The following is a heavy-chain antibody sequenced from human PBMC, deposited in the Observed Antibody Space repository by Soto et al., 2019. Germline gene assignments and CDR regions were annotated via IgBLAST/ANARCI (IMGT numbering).Heavy chain of an antibody. CDR2: IGFSGDSA. V-gene: IGHV3-23*01. CDR1: GFPFSSYA. Sequence: QAGGSLRLSCAASGFPFSSYAMSWVRHAPDKGLEWVSAIGFSGDSAYYADSEKGRFTISRDNSKNTLYLQMNSLRAEDTAVYYCARRFSGSSFYFDYWGQGTLVTVSS. D-gene: IGHD6-25*01. J-gene: IGHJ4*02. CDR3: ARRFSGSSFYFDY.